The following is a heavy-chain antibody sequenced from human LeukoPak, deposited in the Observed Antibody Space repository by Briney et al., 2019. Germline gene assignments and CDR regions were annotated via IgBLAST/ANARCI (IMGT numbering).Heavy chain of an antibody. V-gene: IGHV4-34*01. CDR3: AKSHDPIRSGWYLLY. Sequence: SETLSLTCPVYGGSFTPNYYTWIRQPPGTGLEWIGEIDHNGSTNYNPSLKSRVTISVDTSLRVNSVTAADTAVYYCAKSHDPIRSGWYLLYWGQGTLVTISS. D-gene: IGHD6-19*01. J-gene: IGHJ4*02. CDR2: IDHNGST. CDR1: GGSFTPNY.